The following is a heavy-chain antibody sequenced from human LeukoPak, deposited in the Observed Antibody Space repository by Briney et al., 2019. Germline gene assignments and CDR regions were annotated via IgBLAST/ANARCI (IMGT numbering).Heavy chain of an antibody. CDR2: INHSGST. J-gene: IGHJ6*02. Sequence: PSETLSLTCAVYGGSFSGYYWSWIRQPPGKGLEWIGEINHSGSTNYNPSLKSRVTISVDTSKNQFSLKLSSVTAADTAVYYCAREVWAVAGFLHYYYYGMDVWGQGTTVTVSS. CDR1: GGSFSGYY. CDR3: AREVWAVAGFLHYYYYGMDV. V-gene: IGHV4-34*01. D-gene: IGHD6-19*01.